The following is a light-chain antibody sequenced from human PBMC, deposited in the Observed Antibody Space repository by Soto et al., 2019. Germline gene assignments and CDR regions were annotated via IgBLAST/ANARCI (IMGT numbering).Light chain of an antibody. V-gene: IGKV4-1*01. CDR1: QSVLYSSNNKNY. J-gene: IGKJ2*01. CDR3: QHYYSTPYT. CDR2: WAS. Sequence: DTVMTQSPDSLAVSLGERATINCKSSQSVLYSSNNKNYLAWYQQKPRQPPKMLIYWASARESGIPDRFSGSGSGTDFTLTISSLQAEDVAVYYCQHYYSTPYTFGQGTKLEIK.